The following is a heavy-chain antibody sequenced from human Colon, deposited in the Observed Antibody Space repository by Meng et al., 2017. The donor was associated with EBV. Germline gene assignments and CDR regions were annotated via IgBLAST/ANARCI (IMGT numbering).Heavy chain of an antibody. CDR2: VSHPGSA. CDR1: GGSFSGYV. J-gene: IGHJ4*02. Sequence: QVLLQQLGAGLLKPSETLSLTCTVNGGSFSGYVWSWVRQPPGKGMEWIGEVSHPGSANYNPSLKSRVTISVDASEKQFSLRLTPVTAADSAVYYCARVPTTGYKDHWGQGTLVTVSS. V-gene: IGHV4-34*01. CDR3: ARVPTTGYKDH. D-gene: IGHD3-9*01.